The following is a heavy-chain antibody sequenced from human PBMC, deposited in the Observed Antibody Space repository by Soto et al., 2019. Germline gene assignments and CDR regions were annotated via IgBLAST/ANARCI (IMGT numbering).Heavy chain of an antibody. Sequence: QLQLQESGPGLVKPSETLSLTCTVSGGSISSSSYYWGWIRQPPGRGLEWIGSIYYSGSAYYNPSLKSRVTTSVDTPKNQFSRRLGSVTATDAAAYYCARTTTRPNWYFDLGGRGTLVTVSS. V-gene: IGHV4-39*01. CDR1: GGSISSSSYY. CDR3: ARTTTRPNWYFDL. CDR2: IYYSGSA. J-gene: IGHJ2*01. D-gene: IGHD1-1*01.